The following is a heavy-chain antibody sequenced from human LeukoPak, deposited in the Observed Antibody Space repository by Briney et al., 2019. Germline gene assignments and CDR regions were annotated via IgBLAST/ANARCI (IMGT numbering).Heavy chain of an antibody. CDR3: ARHGYCSGGSCYPTYFDY. J-gene: IGHJ4*02. CDR1: GFTFSSYA. CDR2: ISGSGGST. D-gene: IGHD2-15*01. Sequence: GGPLRLSCAASGFTFSSYAMSWVRQAPGKGLEWVSAISGSGGSTYYADSVKGRFTISRDNSKNTLYLQMNSLRAEDTAVYYCARHGYCSGGSCYPTYFDYWGQGTLVTVSS. V-gene: IGHV3-23*01.